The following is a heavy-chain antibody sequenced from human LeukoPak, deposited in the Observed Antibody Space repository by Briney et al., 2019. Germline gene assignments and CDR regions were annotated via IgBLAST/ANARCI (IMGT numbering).Heavy chain of an antibody. CDR2: IYSGGST. V-gene: IGHV3-66*01. CDR1: GFTFSLYA. D-gene: IGHD1-26*01. J-gene: IGHJ5*02. Sequence: GGSPRLSCAASGFTFSLYAMSWVRQAPGKGLEWVSVIYSGGSTYYADSVKGRFTISRDNSKNTLYLQMNSLRAEDTAVYYCARGSRLVGVSREAAPPQFDPWGQGTLVTVSS. CDR3: ARGSRLVGVSREAAPPQFDP.